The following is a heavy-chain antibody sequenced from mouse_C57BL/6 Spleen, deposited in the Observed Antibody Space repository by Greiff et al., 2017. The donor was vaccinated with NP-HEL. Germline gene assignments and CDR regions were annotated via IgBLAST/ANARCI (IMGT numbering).Heavy chain of an antibody. J-gene: IGHJ4*01. CDR2: ISDGGSYT. Sequence: EVQGVESGGGLVKPGGSLKLSCAASGFTFSSYAMSWVRQTPEKRLEWVATISDGGSYTYYPDNVKGRFTISRDNAKNNLYLQMSHLKSEDTAMYYCARDALLYAMDYWGQGTSVTVSS. V-gene: IGHV5-4*01. CDR3: ARDALLYAMDY. CDR1: GFTFSSYA.